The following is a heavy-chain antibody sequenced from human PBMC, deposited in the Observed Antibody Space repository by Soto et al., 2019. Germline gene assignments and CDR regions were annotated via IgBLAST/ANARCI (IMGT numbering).Heavy chain of an antibody. Sequence: QVQLVESGGGVVQPGSSLRLSCAAFGFTFSRYGIHWVRQSPGKGLEWVSFISYDGGKTDYVDSVRGRFTVSRDNSKNFLYLQMRSLRAEDTAVYFCAREVRANLNDFGDYEWFDPWGQGTLVTVSS. J-gene: IGHJ5*02. CDR2: ISYDGGKT. D-gene: IGHD4-17*01. CDR1: GFTFSRYG. CDR3: AREVRANLNDFGDYEWFDP. V-gene: IGHV3-30*03.